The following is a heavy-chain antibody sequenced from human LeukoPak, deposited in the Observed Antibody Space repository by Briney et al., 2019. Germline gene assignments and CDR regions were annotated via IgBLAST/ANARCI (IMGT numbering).Heavy chain of an antibody. Sequence: GASVKVSCKASGYTFTSYGISWVRQAPGQGLEWMGWISAYNGNTKYAQKVQGRVTMTTDTSTSTAYMEVRSLRSDDTAVYYCARDHYSGSYQFTFGYWGQGTLITVSS. V-gene: IGHV1-18*01. J-gene: IGHJ4*02. CDR1: GYTFTSYG. CDR3: ARDHYSGSYQFTFGY. D-gene: IGHD1-26*01. CDR2: ISAYNGNT.